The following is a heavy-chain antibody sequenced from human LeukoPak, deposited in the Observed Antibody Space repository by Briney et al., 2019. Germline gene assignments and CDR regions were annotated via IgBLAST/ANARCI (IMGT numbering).Heavy chain of an antibody. V-gene: IGHV3-7*01. D-gene: IGHD1-26*01. J-gene: IGHJ3*02. Sequence: GGSLRLSCAASGFTLSCFWMSWVRQAPGKGLEWVANINQDGSGKYYVDSVKGRFTISRDNAKNSLYLQMNSLRAEDTAVYYCARASGSGPEEDAFDIWGQGTMVTVSS. CDR2: INQDGSGK. CDR1: GFTLSCFW. CDR3: ARASGSGPEEDAFDI.